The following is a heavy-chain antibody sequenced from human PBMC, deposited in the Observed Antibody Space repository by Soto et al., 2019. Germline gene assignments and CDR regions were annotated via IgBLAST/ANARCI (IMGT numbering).Heavy chain of an antibody. CDR1: GGSVSSGSYY. CDR3: ARVGAAPGGLVRRWFDP. D-gene: IGHD6-13*01. V-gene: IGHV4-61*01. CDR2: LSYSGST. J-gene: IGHJ5*02. Sequence: SETLSLTCTVSGGSVSSGSYYWSWIRQPPGKGLEWIGYLSYSGSTNYNPSLKSRVTISVDTSKNQFSLKLSSVTAADTAVYYCARVGAAPGGLVRRWFDPWGQGTLVTVSS.